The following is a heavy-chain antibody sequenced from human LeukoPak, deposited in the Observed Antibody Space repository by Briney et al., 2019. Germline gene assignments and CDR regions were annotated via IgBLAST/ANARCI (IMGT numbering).Heavy chain of an antibody. J-gene: IGHJ6*03. D-gene: IGHD3-10*01. CDR2: THHSGST. CDR1: GGSISSYY. Sequence: ASETLSLTCTVSGGSISSYYWSWIRQPPGKGLEWIGYTHHSGSTNYNPSLKSRVTISVDTSKNQFSLKLSSVIAADTAVYYCARVIIYYYYMDVWGKGTTVTISS. CDR3: ARVIIYYYYMDV. V-gene: IGHV4-59*01.